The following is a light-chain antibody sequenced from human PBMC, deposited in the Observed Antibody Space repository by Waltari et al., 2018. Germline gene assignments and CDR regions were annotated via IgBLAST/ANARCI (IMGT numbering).Light chain of an antibody. V-gene: IGLV3-19*01. Sequence: SSELTQDPSVSVALGQTVRITCQGDSLRRYCASWYQQRPGQAPILVLYGQNIRPSGMPDRFSGSTAGNTASLTITGTQAEDEADYYCHSRDTTSTRLFGGGTRLTV. CDR2: GQN. J-gene: IGLJ2*01. CDR3: HSRDTTSTRL. CDR1: SLRRYC.